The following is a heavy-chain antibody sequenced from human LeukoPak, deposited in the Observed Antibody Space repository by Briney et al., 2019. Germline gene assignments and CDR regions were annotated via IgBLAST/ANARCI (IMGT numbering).Heavy chain of an antibody. CDR3: ARGRIRFLEWLLADDAFDI. D-gene: IGHD3-3*01. Sequence: SETLSLTCTVSGGSISNYYWSWIRQPPGKGLEWIGYIYYSGSTNYNPSLKSRVTISVDTSKNQFSLKLSSVTAADTAVYYCARGRIRFLEWLLADDAFDIWGQGTMVTVSS. V-gene: IGHV4-59*01. CDR2: IYYSGST. CDR1: GGSISNYY. J-gene: IGHJ3*02.